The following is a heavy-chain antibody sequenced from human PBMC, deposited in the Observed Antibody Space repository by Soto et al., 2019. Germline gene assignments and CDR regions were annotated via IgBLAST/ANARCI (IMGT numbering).Heavy chain of an antibody. CDR1: GFTFSSYW. V-gene: IGHV3-7*01. CDR3: ARVRKLSIAVATPNWFDP. Sequence: GGSLRLSCAASGFTFSSYWMSWVRQAPGKGLEWVANIKQDGSEKYYVDSVKGRFTISRDNAKNSLYLQMNSLRAEDTAVYYCARVRKLSIAVATPNWFDPWGQGTLVTVSS. CDR2: IKQDGSEK. D-gene: IGHD6-19*01. J-gene: IGHJ5*02.